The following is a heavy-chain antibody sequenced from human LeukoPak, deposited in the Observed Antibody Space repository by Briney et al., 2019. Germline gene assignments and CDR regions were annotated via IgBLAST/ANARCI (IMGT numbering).Heavy chain of an antibody. CDR1: GGSISSGSYY. J-gene: IGHJ4*02. CDR3: ARVRDDFWSGCYFDY. Sequence: SETLPLTCTVSGGSISSGSYYWSWIRQPAGKGLEWIGRIYTSGSTNYNPSLKSRVTISVDTSKNQFSLKLSSVTAADTAVYYCARVRDDFWSGCYFDYWGQGTLVTVSS. CDR2: IYTSGST. D-gene: IGHD3-3*01. V-gene: IGHV4-61*02.